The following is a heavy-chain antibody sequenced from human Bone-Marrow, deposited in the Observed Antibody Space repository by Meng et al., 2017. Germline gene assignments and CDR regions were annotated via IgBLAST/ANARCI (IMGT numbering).Heavy chain of an antibody. Sequence: QGQLVQSGAEVKKPGASVKVSCKASGYTFPDYWLHWVRRAPGQGLEWMGRINPKSGDTHYAQRFQGRVTMTGDTSISTAHMELSGLRSDDTAMYYCARDEDISAAGKLFGDYWGQGTLVTVSS. CDR3: ARDEDISAAGKLFGDY. CDR2: INPKSGDT. D-gene: IGHD6-13*01. V-gene: IGHV1-2*06. J-gene: IGHJ4*02. CDR1: GYTFPDYW.